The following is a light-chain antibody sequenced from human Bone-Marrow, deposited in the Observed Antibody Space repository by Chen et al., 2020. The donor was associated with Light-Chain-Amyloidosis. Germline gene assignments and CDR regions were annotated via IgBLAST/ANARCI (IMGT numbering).Light chain of an antibody. CDR1: DLPTKY. CDR3: QSADSSGTYEVI. J-gene: IGLJ2*01. CDR2: RDT. V-gene: IGLV3-25*03. Sequence: SHELKTQPSVSVTHVQPARITCSGDDLPTKYAYWYQQKPGPATVLVNHRDTERPSWISERFSGSSSGTTATLTISGVQAEDEADYHCQSADSSGTYEVIFGGGTKLTVL.